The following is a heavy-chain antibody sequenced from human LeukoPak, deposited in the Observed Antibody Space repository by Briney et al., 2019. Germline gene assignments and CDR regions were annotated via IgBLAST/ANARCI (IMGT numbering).Heavy chain of an antibody. V-gene: IGHV4-31*03. CDR3: ARLHGVLRFLEWLPDWFDP. CDR2: IYYSGST. Sequence: SEILSLTCTVSGGSISSGGYYWSWIRQHPGEGLEWIGYIYYSGSTYYNPSLKSRVTISVDTSKNQFSLKLSSVTAADTAVYYCARLHGVLRFLEWLPDWFDPWGQGTLVTVSS. D-gene: IGHD3-3*01. CDR1: GGSISSGGYY. J-gene: IGHJ5*02.